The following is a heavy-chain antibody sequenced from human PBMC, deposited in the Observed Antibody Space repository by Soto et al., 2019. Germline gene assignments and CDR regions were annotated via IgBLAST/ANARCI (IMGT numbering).Heavy chain of an antibody. J-gene: IGHJ5*02. D-gene: IGHD6-13*01. Sequence: SETLSLTCTVSGGSISSYYWSWIRQPPEKGLEWIGYIYYSGSTNYNPSLKSRVTISVDTSKNQFSLKLSSVTAADTAVYYCARGTVAAPLKQHWFDPWGQGTLVTVSS. CDR3: ARGTVAAPLKQHWFDP. CDR2: IYYSGST. CDR1: GGSISSYY. V-gene: IGHV4-59*01.